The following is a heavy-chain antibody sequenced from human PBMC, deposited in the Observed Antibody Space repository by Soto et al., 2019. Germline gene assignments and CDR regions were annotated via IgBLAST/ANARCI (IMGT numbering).Heavy chain of an antibody. CDR1: GDSISSGDYY. CDR3: ARAGSGYTYGWVDS. Sequence: QVHLQESGPGLVKPSQTLSLTCTVSGDSISSGDYYWSWIRKPPGKGLEWIGYINYSGSAYSNPTLQSRITISVDTSKNQFSLKVNSVTAADTALYYWARAGSGYTYGWVDSWCQGTLVTISS. V-gene: IGHV4-30-4*01. J-gene: IGHJ4*02. CDR2: INYSGSA. D-gene: IGHD5-18*01.